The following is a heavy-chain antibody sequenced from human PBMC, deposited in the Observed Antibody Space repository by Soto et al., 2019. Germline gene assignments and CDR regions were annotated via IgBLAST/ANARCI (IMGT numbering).Heavy chain of an antibody. D-gene: IGHD3-3*01. CDR3: ARGGGVGVDGSAAVDM. V-gene: IGHV1-46*01. Sequence: QLHLVQSGAVVKKPGASVTVSCSASGYPVTAYYMHWVRQAPGRGLEWMGGINPATGAAKYTPTFQGRVTITRDTSTNKVFMDMRGLTAGDTAVFYWARGGGVGVDGSAAVDMWAQGTSVPVSS. J-gene: IGHJ3*02. CDR1: GYPVTAYY. CDR2: INPATGAA.